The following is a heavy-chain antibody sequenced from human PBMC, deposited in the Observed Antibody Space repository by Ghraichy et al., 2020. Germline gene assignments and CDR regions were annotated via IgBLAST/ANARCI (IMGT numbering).Heavy chain of an antibody. CDR1: GFTFGDYA. Sequence: GGSLRLSCTASGFTFGDYAMSWFRQAPGKGLEWVGFIRSKAYGGTTEYAASVKGRFTISRDDSTSIAYLQMNSLKTEDTAVYYCTKLDWPSNHYYNFMDVWGKGTTVTVSS. J-gene: IGHJ6*03. CDR3: TKLDWPSNHYYNFMDV. D-gene: IGHD6-13*01. CDR2: IRSKAYGGTT. V-gene: IGHV3-49*03.